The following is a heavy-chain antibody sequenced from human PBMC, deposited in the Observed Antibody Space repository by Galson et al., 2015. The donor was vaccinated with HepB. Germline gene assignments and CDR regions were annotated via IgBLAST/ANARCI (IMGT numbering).Heavy chain of an antibody. D-gene: IGHD6-19*01. J-gene: IGHJ4*02. CDR3: ANSQQVAGTYYFDY. CDR1: GGFISSSSYY. Sequence: TLSLTCTVSGGFISSSSYYWGWIRQPPGKGLEWIGSIYYSGSTYYNPSLKSRVTISVDTSKNQFSLKLSSVTAADTAVYYCANSQQVAGTYYFDYWGQGTLVTVSS. CDR2: IYYSGST. V-gene: IGHV4-39*01.